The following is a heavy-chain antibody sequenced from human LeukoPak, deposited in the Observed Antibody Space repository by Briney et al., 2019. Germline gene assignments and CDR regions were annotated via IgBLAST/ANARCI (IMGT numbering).Heavy chain of an antibody. CDR3: ARDSYYYDSSGYYWETHFDY. CDR1: GFTFSSYS. D-gene: IGHD3-22*01. Sequence: PGGTLRLSCAASGFTFSSYSMNWVRQAPGKGLEWVSSISSSSSYIYYADSVKGRFTISRDNAKNSLYLQMNSLRAEDTAVYYCARDSYYYDSSGYYWETHFDYWGQGTLVTVSS. V-gene: IGHV3-21*01. CDR2: ISSSSSYI. J-gene: IGHJ4*02.